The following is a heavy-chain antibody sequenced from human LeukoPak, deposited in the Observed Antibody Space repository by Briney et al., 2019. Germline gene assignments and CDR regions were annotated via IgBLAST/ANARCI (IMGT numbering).Heavy chain of an antibody. CDR1: GYTLTELS. CDR2: FDPEDGET. D-gene: IGHD3-3*01. J-gene: IGHJ4*02. V-gene: IGHV1-24*01. CDR3: ATGLHVLRFLEWLGY. Sequence: ASVKVSCKVSGYTLTELSMHWVRQAPGKGLEWMGGFDPEDGETSYAQKFQGRVTMTEDTSTDTAYMELSSLRSEDTAVYYCATGLHVLRFLEWLGYWGQGTLVTVSS.